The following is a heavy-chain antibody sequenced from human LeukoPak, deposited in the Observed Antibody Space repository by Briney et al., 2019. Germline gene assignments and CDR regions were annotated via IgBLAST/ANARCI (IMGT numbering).Heavy chain of an antibody. CDR1: GFTFSTYS. J-gene: IGHJ4*02. CDR2: ISGSGGST. D-gene: IGHD1-20*01. CDR3: AKNVNGGNWYYFDH. V-gene: IGHV3-23*01. Sequence: GGSLRLSCAASGFTFSTYSMSWVRQAPGKGLEWVSAISGSGGSTYYADSVKGRFTISRDNSKNTLYLQMNSLRAEDTAVYYCAKNVNGGNWYYFDHWGQGTLVTVSS.